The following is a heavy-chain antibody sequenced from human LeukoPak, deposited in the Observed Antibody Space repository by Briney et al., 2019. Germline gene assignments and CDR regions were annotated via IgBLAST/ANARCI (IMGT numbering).Heavy chain of an antibody. CDR3: ARPRGCGSARCNNFDY. V-gene: IGHV3-7*01. D-gene: IGHD2-2*01. Sequence: GGSLRLSCAASGFTFSSYWMSWVRQAPGKGLEWVADIKQDGSEKYYADSVKGRFTISRDNSKNTLYLQMNSLRAADTAVYYCARPRGCGSARCNNFDYWGQGTLVTVSS. J-gene: IGHJ4*02. CDR2: IKQDGSEK. CDR1: GFTFSSYW.